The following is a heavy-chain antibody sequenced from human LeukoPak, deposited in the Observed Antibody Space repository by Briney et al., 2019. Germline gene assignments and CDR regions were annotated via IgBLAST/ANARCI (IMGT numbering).Heavy chain of an antibody. D-gene: IGHD6-19*01. J-gene: IGHJ4*02. CDR2: ISYDGSNK. CDR1: GFTFSNYW. Sequence: GGSLRLSCAASGFTFSNYWMTWVRQAPGKGLEWVAVISYDGSNKYYADSVKGRFTISRDNSKNTLYLQMNSLRAEDTAVYYCARGIAVHYWGQGTLVTVSS. V-gene: IGHV3-30-3*01. CDR3: ARGIAVHY.